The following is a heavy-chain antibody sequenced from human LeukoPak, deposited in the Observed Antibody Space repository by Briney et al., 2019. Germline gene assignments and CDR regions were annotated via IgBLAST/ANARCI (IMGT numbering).Heavy chain of an antibody. D-gene: IGHD3-22*01. CDR2: ISSSSSYI. Sequence: GGSLRLSCAASGFTFSSYSMNWVRQAPGKGLEWVSSISSSSSYIYYADSVKGRFTISRDNAKNSLYLQMNSLRAEDTAVYYCARVEFSYSYYDTQLGSFDAFDIWGQGTMVTVSS. CDR1: GFTFSSYS. CDR3: ARVEFSYSYYDTQLGSFDAFDI. V-gene: IGHV3-21*04. J-gene: IGHJ3*02.